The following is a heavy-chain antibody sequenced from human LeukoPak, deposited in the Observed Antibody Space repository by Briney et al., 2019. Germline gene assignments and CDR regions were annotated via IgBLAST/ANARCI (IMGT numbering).Heavy chain of an antibody. J-gene: IGHJ6*03. CDR3: ARQGRFLDYYYYYYMDV. V-gene: IGHV4-39*01. D-gene: IGHD3-3*01. CDR2: IYYSGST. CDR1: GGSISSSSYY. Sequence: SETLSLTCTVSGGSISSSSYYWGWIRQPPGKGLEWIGSIYYSGSTYYNPSLKSRVTISVDTSKNQFSLKLSSVTAADTAVYYCARQGRFLDYYYYYYMDVWGKGTTVTVSS.